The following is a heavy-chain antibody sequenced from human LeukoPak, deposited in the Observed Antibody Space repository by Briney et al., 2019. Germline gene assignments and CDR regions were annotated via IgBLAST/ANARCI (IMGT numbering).Heavy chain of an antibody. CDR2: IYYSGST. CDR1: GGSISSYY. CDR3: AREGNSSSWYVGWFDP. J-gene: IGHJ5*02. D-gene: IGHD6-13*01. V-gene: IGHV4-59*12. Sequence: SETLSLTCTVSGGSISSYYWSWIRQPPGKGLEWIGYIYYSGSTKYNPSLKSRVTKSVDTSKNQFSLKLSSVTAADTAVYYCAREGNSSSWYVGWFDPWGQGTLVTVSS.